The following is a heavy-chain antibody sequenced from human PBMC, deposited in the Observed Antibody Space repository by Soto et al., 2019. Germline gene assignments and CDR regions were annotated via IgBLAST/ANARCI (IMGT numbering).Heavy chain of an antibody. CDR1: GGSISRGDYY. CDR2: IYYSGST. J-gene: IGHJ4*02. D-gene: IGHD3-22*01. CDR3: ARAGSLDSSGLHY. V-gene: IGHV4-30-4*01. Sequence: PSETLSLTCTVSGGSISRGDYYWSWIRQPPGKGLEWIGYIYYSGSTYYNPSLKSRVTISVDTSKNQFSLKLSSVTAADTAVYYCARAGSLDSSGLHYWGQGTLVTVSS.